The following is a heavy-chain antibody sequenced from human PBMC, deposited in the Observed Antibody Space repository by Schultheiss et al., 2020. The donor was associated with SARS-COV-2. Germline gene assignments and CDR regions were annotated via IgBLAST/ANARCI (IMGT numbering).Heavy chain of an antibody. V-gene: IGHV5-51*01. CDR1: GDSFTNYW. Sequence: GESLKISCKGSGDSFTNYWIGWVRQMPGKGLDWMGIIYPGDSDTRYSPSFQGQVTISVDKSIATAYLQWRSLKASDTAMYYCARDGGNYYYYGMDVWGQGTTVTVSS. J-gene: IGHJ6*02. D-gene: IGHD3-16*01. CDR3: ARDGGNYYYYGMDV. CDR2: IYPGDSDT.